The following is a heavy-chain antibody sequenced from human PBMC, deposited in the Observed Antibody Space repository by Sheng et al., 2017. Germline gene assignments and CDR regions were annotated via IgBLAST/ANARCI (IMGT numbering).Heavy chain of an antibody. V-gene: IGHV3-74*01. J-gene: IGHJ3*02. D-gene: IGHD6-6*01. CDR2: INNDGSNT. Sequence: EVQLVESGGGLLQPGGSLRLSCAASGFALSDYYMHWVRQVPGKGLVWVSRINNDGSNTAYADSVKGRVTISRDSAKNTLYLQMNSLTAEDTAVYYCARRRVFSTSSNGFDIWGQGTMVTV. CDR3: ARRRVFSTSSNGFDI. CDR1: GFALSDYY.